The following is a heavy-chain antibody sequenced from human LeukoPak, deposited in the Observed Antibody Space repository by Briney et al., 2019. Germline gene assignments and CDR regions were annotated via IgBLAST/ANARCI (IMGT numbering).Heavy chain of an antibody. CDR2: INPNSGGT. J-gene: IGHJ4*02. Sequence: ASVKVSCKASGYTFTGYFMHWVRQAPGQGLEWMGWINPNSGGTNYAQTFQGRVTMTRDTSITTAYMELNRLRSDDTAVYYCARDRGGHGYWGQGTLVTVSS. CDR3: ARDRGGHGY. V-gene: IGHV1-2*02. D-gene: IGHD2-15*01. CDR1: GYTFTGYF.